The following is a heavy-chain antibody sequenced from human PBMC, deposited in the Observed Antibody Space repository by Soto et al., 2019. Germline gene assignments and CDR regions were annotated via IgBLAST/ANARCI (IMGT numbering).Heavy chain of an antibody. V-gene: IGHV1-69*02. D-gene: IGHD4-17*01. CDR1: GGTFSSYT. CDR2: IIPILGIA. J-gene: IGHJ4*02. CDR3: ARVSEVTTTPGPFDY. Sequence: GASVKVSCKASGGTFSSYTISWVRQAPGQGLEWMGRIIPILGIANYAQKFQGRVTITADKSTSTAYMELSSLRSEDTAVYYCARVSEVTTTPGPFDYWGQGTLVTVSS.